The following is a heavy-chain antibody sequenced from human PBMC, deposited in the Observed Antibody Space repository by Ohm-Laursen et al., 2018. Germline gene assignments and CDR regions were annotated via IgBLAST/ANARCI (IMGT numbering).Heavy chain of an antibody. Sequence: SLRLSCTASGFTLNSHWMHWVRQGPGEGLVWVSRITSDGISTAYADSVRGRFTISRDTAKNTLYLQMNSLRVEDTAVYYCARNPYDYWGQGTLVTVSS. CDR1: GFTLNSHW. V-gene: IGHV3-74*01. CDR2: ITSDGIST. J-gene: IGHJ4*02. D-gene: IGHD1-14*01. CDR3: ARNPYDY.